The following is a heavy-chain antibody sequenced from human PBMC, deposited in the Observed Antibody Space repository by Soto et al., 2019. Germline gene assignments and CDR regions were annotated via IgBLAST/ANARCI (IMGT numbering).Heavy chain of an antibody. D-gene: IGHD1-26*01. CDR2: INHRGST. Sequence: ETLSLTCAVYGGSFSDYFWTWIRQSPGKGLEWIGDINHRGSTSYNPSLKSRVTISLDTSKNQFSLSLSSVTAADTAVYYCARILVGDFDFWGQGALVTVSS. CDR1: GGSFSDYF. J-gene: IGHJ4*02. V-gene: IGHV4-34*01. CDR3: ARILVGDFDF.